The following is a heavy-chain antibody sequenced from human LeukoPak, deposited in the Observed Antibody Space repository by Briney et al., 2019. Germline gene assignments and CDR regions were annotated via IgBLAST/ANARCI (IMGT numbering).Heavy chain of an antibody. CDR1: GFTFSSYG. V-gene: IGHV3-33*01. J-gene: IGHJ4*02. CDR3: ARDLGGCGDRFCSYYFDH. CDR2: IWYDGSHK. Sequence: PGGSLRLSCGASGFTFSSYGMNWLPQAPGHGLEWVAVIWYDGSHKYYADSGKGRLTISRDNSKNTVSLQMDSLRVEDTALYYCARDLGGCGDRFCSYYFDHWGQGIQVTVSS. D-gene: IGHD2-21*02.